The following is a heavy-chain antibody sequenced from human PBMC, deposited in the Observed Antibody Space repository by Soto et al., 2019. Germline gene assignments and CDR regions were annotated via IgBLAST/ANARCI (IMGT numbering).Heavy chain of an antibody. CDR3: ARDSPGIAVAGTGLDY. V-gene: IGHV4-59*06. J-gene: IGHJ4*02. D-gene: IGHD6-19*01. CDR2: IYYSGST. CDR1: GGSISSYY. Sequence: SETLSLTCTVSGGSISSYYWSWIRQHPGKGLEWIGYIYYSGSTYYNPSLKSRVTISVETSKNQFSLKLSSVTAADTAVYYCARDSPGIAVAGTGLDYWGQGTMVTVSS.